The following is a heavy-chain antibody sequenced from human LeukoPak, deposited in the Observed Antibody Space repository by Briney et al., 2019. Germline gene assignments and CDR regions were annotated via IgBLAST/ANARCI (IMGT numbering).Heavy chain of an antibody. V-gene: IGHV4-59*01. CDR2: IYYSGST. CDR1: GGSISSYY. Sequence: SETLSLTCTVSGGSISSYYWSWIRQPPGKGLEWIGYIYYSGSTNYNPSLKSRVTISVDTSKNQFSLKLSSVTAADTAVYYCASLGTHDFWCGFLESGAFDIWGQGTMVTVSS. D-gene: IGHD3-3*01. J-gene: IGHJ3*02. CDR3: ASLGTHDFWCGFLESGAFDI.